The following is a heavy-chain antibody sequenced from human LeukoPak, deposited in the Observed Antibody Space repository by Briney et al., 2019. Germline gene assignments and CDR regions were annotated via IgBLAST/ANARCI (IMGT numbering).Heavy chain of an antibody. CDR2: ISYDGSNK. CDR1: GFTFSSYG. CDR3: AKMTTANYGGVFDY. V-gene: IGHV3-30*18. D-gene: IGHD4-4*01. Sequence: PGGSLRLSCAASGFTFSSYGMHWVRQAPGKGLEWVAVISYDGSNKYYADSVKGRFTISRDNSKNTLYLQMNSLRAEDTAVYYRAKMTTANYGGVFDYWGQGTLVTVSS. J-gene: IGHJ4*02.